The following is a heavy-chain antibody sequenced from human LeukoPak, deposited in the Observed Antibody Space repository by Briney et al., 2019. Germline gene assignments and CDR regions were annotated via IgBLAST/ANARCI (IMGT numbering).Heavy chain of an antibody. CDR3: ARVSKAVAGYFDY. Sequence: VASVKVSCKASGGTFSSYAISWVRQASGQGLEWMGRIIPIFGIANYAQKFQGRVTITADKSTSTAYMELSSLRSEDTAVYYCARVSKAVAGYFDYWGQGTLVTVSA. D-gene: IGHD6-19*01. V-gene: IGHV1-69*04. CDR1: GGTFSSYA. J-gene: IGHJ4*02. CDR2: IIPIFGIA.